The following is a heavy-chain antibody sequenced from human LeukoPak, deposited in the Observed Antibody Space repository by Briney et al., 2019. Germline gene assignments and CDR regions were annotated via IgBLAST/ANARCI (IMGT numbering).Heavy chain of an antibody. Sequence: SQTLSLTCTVSGGSISSGGYYWSWIRQHPGKGLEWIGYIYYSGSTYYNPSLKSRVTISVDTSKNQFSLKLSFVTAADTAVYYCARAAKDYYDSSAPDYWGQGTLVIVSS. CDR1: GGSISSGGYY. V-gene: IGHV4-31*03. D-gene: IGHD3-22*01. CDR2: IYYSGST. J-gene: IGHJ4*02. CDR3: ARAAKDYYDSSAPDY.